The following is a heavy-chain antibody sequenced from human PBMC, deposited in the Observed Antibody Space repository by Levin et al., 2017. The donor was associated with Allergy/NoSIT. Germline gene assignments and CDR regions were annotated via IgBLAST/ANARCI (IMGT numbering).Heavy chain of an antibody. CDR2: ISHDGTNK. CDR1: GFTVRTYG. CDR3: AKDTCGGQCFLDY. Sequence: GGSLRLSCAASGFTVRTYGLHWVRQGPGKGLEWVAVISHDGTNKYYVDSVKGRFTISRDDSKNTLYLQMNSLRAEDTALYYCAKDTCGGQCFLDYWGQGTLVTVAS. V-gene: IGHV3-30*18. D-gene: IGHD2-21*01. J-gene: IGHJ4*02.